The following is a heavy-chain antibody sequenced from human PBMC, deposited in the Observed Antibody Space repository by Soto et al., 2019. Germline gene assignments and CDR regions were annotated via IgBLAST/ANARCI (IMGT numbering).Heavy chain of an antibody. Sequence: GGSLRLGCAVSGFTLSNYEWNWVRQAPGKGLEWISYIDTSGDAMFYADSVKGRFAVSRGNTMNSLYLQMNSLRAEDTAAYYCARESIGCGGDCLDYWGQGTLVTVSS. CDR2: IDTSGDAM. J-gene: IGHJ4*02. V-gene: IGHV3-48*03. D-gene: IGHD2-21*01. CDR1: GFTLSNYE. CDR3: ARESIGCGGDCLDY.